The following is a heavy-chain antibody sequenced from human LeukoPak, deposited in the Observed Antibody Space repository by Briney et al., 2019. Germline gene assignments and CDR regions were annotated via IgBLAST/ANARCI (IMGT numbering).Heavy chain of an antibody. CDR3: ARGLNGGSGYYSSGYYYYMGV. CDR2: IFSSGST. Sequence: PSETLSLTCTVSGASISSYSWSWVRQPPGKALDWIGYIFSSGSTYYNPSLKNRVTMSIDTSKNQFSLRLSTVTAADTAVYYCARGLNGGSGYYSSGYYYYMGVWGKGTTVTVSS. V-gene: IGHV4-59*01. J-gene: IGHJ6*03. D-gene: IGHD3-22*01. CDR1: GASISSYS.